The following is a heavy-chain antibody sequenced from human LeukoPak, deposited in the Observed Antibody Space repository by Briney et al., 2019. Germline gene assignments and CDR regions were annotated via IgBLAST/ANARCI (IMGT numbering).Heavy chain of an antibody. V-gene: IGHV1-2*04. CDR3: ARGNYDIVTGYYGGYYYGMDV. J-gene: IGHJ6*02. Sequence: GASVKVSCKASGYTFTGYYMHWVRQAPGQWLEWMGWINPNSGGTNYAQKFQGWVTMTRDTSISTAYMELSRLRSDATDVYYCARGNYDIVTGYYGGYYYGMDVWGQGTTVTVPS. D-gene: IGHD3-9*01. CDR2: INPNSGGT. CDR1: GYTFTGYY.